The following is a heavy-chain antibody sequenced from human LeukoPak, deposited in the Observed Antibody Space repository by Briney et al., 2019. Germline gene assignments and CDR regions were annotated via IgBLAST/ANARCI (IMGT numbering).Heavy chain of an antibody. CDR2: IRSEANSYAT. CDR3: TTQFYDFLYYYYMDV. CDR1: GFTFSGSA. D-gene: IGHD3-3*01. J-gene: IGHJ6*03. Sequence: GGSLRLSCAASGFTFSGSAMHWVRQASGKGLEWVGRIRSEANSYATAYAASVKGRFTISRDDSKNTAYLQMNSLKTEDTAVYYCTTQFYDFLYYYYMDVWGKGTTVTISS. V-gene: IGHV3-73*01.